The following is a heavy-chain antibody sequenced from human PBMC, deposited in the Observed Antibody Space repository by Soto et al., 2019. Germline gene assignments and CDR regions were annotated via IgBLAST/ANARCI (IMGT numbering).Heavy chain of an antibody. V-gene: IGHV1-69*13. Sequence: SVKVSFKASGGPFSSYAISLVRQAPGQGLEWMGGIIPIFGTANYAQKFQGRVTITADESTSTAYMELSSLRSEDTAVYYCARDFSEMATIPVNPHNWFDPWGQGTMVTVSS. CDR2: IIPIFGTA. J-gene: IGHJ5*02. D-gene: IGHD5-12*01. CDR1: GGPFSSYA. CDR3: ARDFSEMATIPVNPHNWFDP.